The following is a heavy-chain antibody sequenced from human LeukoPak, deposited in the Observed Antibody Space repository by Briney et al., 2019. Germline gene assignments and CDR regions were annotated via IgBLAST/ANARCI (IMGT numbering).Heavy chain of an antibody. J-gene: IGHJ5*02. D-gene: IGHD6-13*01. Sequence: SETLSLTCAVYGGSFSGYYWSWIRQPPGKGLEWIGEINHSGSTNYNPSLKSRATISVDTSKNQFSLKLSSVTAADTAVYYCARGLAAAGKRRFDPWGQGTLVTVSS. CDR2: INHSGST. V-gene: IGHV4-34*01. CDR3: ARGLAAAGKRRFDP. CDR1: GGSFSGYY.